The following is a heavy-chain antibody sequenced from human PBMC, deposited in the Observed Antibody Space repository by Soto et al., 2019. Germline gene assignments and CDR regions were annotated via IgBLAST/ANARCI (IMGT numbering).Heavy chain of an antibody. J-gene: IGHJ4*02. V-gene: IGHV3-15*01. D-gene: IGHD3-22*01. Sequence: EVQLVESGGGLVKPGGSLRLSCAASGFTFSYAWMTWARQAPGKGLEWVGRIKSNSDGGTTDYAAPVKGRFTISRDDSKNMLYLEMNSLKTEDTALYYCTIEADTSGYYYLRDFWGQGTRVTVSS. CDR2: IKSNSDGGTT. CDR3: TIEADTSGYYYLRDF. CDR1: GFTFSYAW.